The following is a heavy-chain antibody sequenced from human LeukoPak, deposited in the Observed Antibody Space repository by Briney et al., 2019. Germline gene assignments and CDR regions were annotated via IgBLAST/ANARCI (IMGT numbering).Heavy chain of an antibody. CDR1: GGSISSGGYY. V-gene: IGHV4-30-2*01. D-gene: IGHD2-2*01. J-gene: IGHJ3*02. CDR2: IYHSGST. Sequence: PSETLSLTCTVSGGSISSGGYYWSWIRQPPGKGLEWIGYIYHSGSTYYNPPLKSRVTISVDRSKNQFSLKLSSVTAADTAVYYCARDSAARHAFDIWGQGTMVTVSS. CDR3: ARDSAARHAFDI.